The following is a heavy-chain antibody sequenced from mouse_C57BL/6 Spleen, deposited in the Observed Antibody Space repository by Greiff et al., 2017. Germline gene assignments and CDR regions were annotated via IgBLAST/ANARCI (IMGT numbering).Heavy chain of an antibody. CDR3: ARLGVTTEDY. Sequence: VQLQQPGAELVRPGTSVKLSCKASGYTFTSYWMHWVKQRPGQGLEWIGVIDPSDSYTNYNQKFKGKATLTVDTSSSTAYMQLSSLTSEDSAVYYCARLGVTTEDYWGQGTTLTVSS. D-gene: IGHD2-2*01. CDR1: GYTFTSYW. CDR2: IDPSDSYT. V-gene: IGHV1-59*01. J-gene: IGHJ2*01.